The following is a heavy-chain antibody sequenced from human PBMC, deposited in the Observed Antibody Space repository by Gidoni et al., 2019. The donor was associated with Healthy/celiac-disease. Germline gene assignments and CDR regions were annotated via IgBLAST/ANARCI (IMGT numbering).Heavy chain of an antibody. V-gene: IGHV3-23*01. J-gene: IGHJ6*02. CDR3: ARDVDTAMVRTYYYGMDV. CDR2: ISVSGGIT. Sequence: EVQLLESGGGLVQPGGSLRLSCAASGFTFSSYAMSWVRQAPGKGLDWVSAISVSGGITYYADSVKGRFTISRDNSKNTLYLQMNSLRAEDTAVYYCARDVDTAMVRTYYYGMDVWGQGTTVTVSS. D-gene: IGHD5-18*01. CDR1: GFTFSSYA.